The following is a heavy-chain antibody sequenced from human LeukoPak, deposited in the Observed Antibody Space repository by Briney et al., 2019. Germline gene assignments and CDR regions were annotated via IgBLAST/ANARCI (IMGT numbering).Heavy chain of an antibody. Sequence: PGGSLRLPCVASGFNFRNYGMNWVRQAPGKGLEWVAAVSDDGDKTYYGDSVKGRFTVSRDNSKNTLYLQMSSLRAEDTAVYYCAGRTYYFDYWGQGTLVTVSS. V-gene: IGHV3-23*01. CDR2: VSDDGDKT. CDR3: AGRTYYFDY. D-gene: IGHD3-16*01. CDR1: GFNFRNYG. J-gene: IGHJ4*02.